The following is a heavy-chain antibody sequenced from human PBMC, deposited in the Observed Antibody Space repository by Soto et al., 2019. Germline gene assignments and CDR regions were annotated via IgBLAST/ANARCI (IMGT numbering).Heavy chain of an antibody. V-gene: IGHV4-30-4*01. CDR3: AREGGESSDGLYYFDS. CDR1: GGSTSSDNY. Sequence: PSETLSLTCTVSGGSTSSDNYWSWIRQPPGKGLEWIGHIYYSGNTDYNPSLKRRLAISIDTSKKQFTLKLSSVTAADTAVYFCAREGGESSDGLYYFDSWGQGSLVTVSS. J-gene: IGHJ4*02. CDR2: IYYSGNT. D-gene: IGHD3-16*01.